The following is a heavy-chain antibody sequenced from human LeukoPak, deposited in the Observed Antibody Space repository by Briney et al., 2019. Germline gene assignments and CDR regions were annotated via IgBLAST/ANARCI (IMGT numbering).Heavy chain of an antibody. D-gene: IGHD2-2*01. CDR1: RGTLISYA. Sequence: ASVKVSCKASRGTLISYAISGVRQPPGQGLEWVGGIIPIFCTSNNAQKLRDRVTLTTDEPTSTPSMEPSRLRSEGTPVYYFATDCSSTICYGGCDYWGQGTLDTVPS. CDR3: ATDCSSTICYGGCDY. V-gene: IGHV1-69*05. J-gene: IGHJ4*02. CDR2: IIPIFCTS.